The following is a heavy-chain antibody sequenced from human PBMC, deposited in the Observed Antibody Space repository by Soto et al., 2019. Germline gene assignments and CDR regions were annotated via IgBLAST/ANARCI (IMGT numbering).Heavy chain of an antibody. CDR3: ARDNWNGAYYGLDV. Sequence: EAQLLESGGGLVQPGESLTLSCVASHFAFNIDAMTWVRQAPGKGLEWVSSMRGSGSSIYYADSVKGRFTITRDKSKKTLYMQMNSVRAEDTAGEWCARDNWNGAYYGLDVWGQGTTVTVS. V-gene: IGHV3-23*01. CDR2: MRGSGSSI. D-gene: IGHD1-20*01. CDR1: HFAFNIDA. J-gene: IGHJ6*02.